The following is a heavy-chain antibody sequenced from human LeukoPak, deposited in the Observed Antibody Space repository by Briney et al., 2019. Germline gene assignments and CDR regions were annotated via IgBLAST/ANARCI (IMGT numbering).Heavy chain of an antibody. D-gene: IGHD6-6*01. J-gene: IGHJ3*02. V-gene: IGHV4-59*01. CDR2: IYYSGST. CDR1: GGSISSYY. CDR3: ARDLGIAARPDAFDI. Sequence: PSETLSLTCTVSGGSISSYYWSWIRQPPGKGLEWIGYIYYSGSTNYNPSLKSRVTISVDTSKNQFSLKLSSVTAADTAVYYCARDLGIAARPDAFDIWGQGTMVTVSS.